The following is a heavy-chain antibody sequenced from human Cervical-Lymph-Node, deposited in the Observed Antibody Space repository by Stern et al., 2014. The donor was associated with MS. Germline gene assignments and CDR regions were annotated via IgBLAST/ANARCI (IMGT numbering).Heavy chain of an antibody. V-gene: IGHV1-69*01. D-gene: IGHD3-10*01. J-gene: IGHJ5*02. CDR2: IIRPVGPT. CDR1: GD. Sequence: MQLVEPGADVKKPGSSVRVSCKASGDISWLRQAPGQGLEYMGGIIRPVGPTHYTQRFQGRLTITADESTNTTYMELSSLRSDDTAVYYCARGAGDNWFDPWGQGTLVSVSS. CDR3: ARGAGDNWFDP.